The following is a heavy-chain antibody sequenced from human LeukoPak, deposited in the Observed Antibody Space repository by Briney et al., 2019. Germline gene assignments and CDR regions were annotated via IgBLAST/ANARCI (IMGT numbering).Heavy chain of an antibody. CDR1: GDSVSSNSAA. J-gene: IGHJ4*02. V-gene: IGHV6-1*01. D-gene: IGHD3-10*01. CDR3: ARAPNYGSGSYYPPNFDY. Sequence: SQTLSLTCAISGDSVSSNSAAWNWIRQSPSRGLEWLGRTYYRSKWYNDYAVSVKSRITINPDTSKNQFPLQLNSVTPEDTAVYYCARAPNYGSGSYYPPNFDYWGQGTLVTVSS. CDR2: TYYRSKWYN.